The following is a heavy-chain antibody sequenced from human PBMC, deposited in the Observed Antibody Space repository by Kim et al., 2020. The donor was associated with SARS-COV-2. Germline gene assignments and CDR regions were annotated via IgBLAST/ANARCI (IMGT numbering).Heavy chain of an antibody. J-gene: IGHJ6*02. CDR1: GYSFTSYW. CDR2: IYPGDSDT. Sequence: GESLKISCKGSGYSFTSYWIGWVRQMPGKGLEWMGIIYPGDSDTRYSPSFQGQVTISADKSISTAYLQWSSLKASDTAMYYCARRVIAYSGSYYYYYGMDVWGQGTTVTASS. D-gene: IGHD1-26*01. CDR3: ARRVIAYSGSYYYYYGMDV. V-gene: IGHV5-51*01.